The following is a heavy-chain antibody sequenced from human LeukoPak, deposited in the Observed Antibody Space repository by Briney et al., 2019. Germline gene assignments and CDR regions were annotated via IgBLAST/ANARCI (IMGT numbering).Heavy chain of an antibody. J-gene: IGHJ4*02. CDR1: GGTFSSYA. CDR3: ARPSAAFTRPLQLWVTPFDY. D-gene: IGHD5-18*01. CDR2: IIPIFGTA. Sequence: ASVKVSCKASGGTFSSYAISWVRQAPGQGLEWMGGIIPIFGTANYAQKFQGRVTITADESTSTAYMELSSLRSEDTAVYYCARPSAAFTRPLQLWVTPFDYWGQGTLVTVSS. V-gene: IGHV1-69*13.